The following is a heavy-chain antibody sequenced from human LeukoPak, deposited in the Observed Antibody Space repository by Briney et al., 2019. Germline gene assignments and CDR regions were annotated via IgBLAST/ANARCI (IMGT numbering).Heavy chain of an antibody. Sequence: PSETLSLTCTVSDGSISNNNYYWGWIRQPPGKGLEWIGSIYYSGSTYSNPSLKSRVTISVDTSKNQFSLKLSSVTAADTAVYYCARTAVEQQLAYFDYWGQGTLVTVSS. CDR2: IYYSGST. V-gene: IGHV4-39*01. CDR1: DGSISNNNYY. CDR3: ARTAVEQQLAYFDY. D-gene: IGHD6-13*01. J-gene: IGHJ4*02.